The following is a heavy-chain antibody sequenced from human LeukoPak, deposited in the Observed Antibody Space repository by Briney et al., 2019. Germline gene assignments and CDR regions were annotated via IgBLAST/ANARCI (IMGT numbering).Heavy chain of an antibody. D-gene: IGHD3-10*01. CDR3: ARGGVGDSRFYYYYMDV. CDR1: GFTFSSYW. V-gene: IGHV3-74*01. Sequence: GGSLRLSCAASGFTFSSYWMHWVRQAPGKGLVWVSRINSDGSSTSYADSVKGRFTISRDNAKNTLYLQMNSLRAEDTAVYYCARGGVGDSRFYYYYMDVWGKGTTVTVSS. CDR2: INSDGSST. J-gene: IGHJ6*03.